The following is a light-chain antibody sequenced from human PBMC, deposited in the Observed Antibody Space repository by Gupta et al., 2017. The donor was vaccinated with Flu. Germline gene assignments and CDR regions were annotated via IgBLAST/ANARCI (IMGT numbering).Light chain of an antibody. CDR1: SSNIGNNY. J-gene: IGLJ3*02. CDR2: ENN. Sequence: QSVLTQPPSVSAAPGQKVTISCSGSSSNIGNNYVSWYQQLPGTAPKLLIYENNKRPSGIPDRFSGSKSGTSATLGITGLQTGDEADYYCGTWDSSLSGEFGGGTKLTVL. V-gene: IGLV1-51*02. CDR3: GTWDSSLSGE.